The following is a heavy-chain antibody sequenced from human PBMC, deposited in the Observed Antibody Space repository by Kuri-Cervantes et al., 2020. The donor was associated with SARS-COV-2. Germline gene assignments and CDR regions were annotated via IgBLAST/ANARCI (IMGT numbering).Heavy chain of an antibody. CDR2: ISYDGSNK. D-gene: IGHD2-15*01. CDR3: ARPVMVRGVDY. V-gene: IGHV3-30*03. CDR1: GFTFSSYG. J-gene: IGHJ4*02. Sequence: GESLKISCAASGFTFSSYGMHWVRQAPGKGLEWVAVISYDGSNKYYADSVKGRFTISRDNSKNTLYLQMNSLRAEDTAVYYCARPVMVRGVDYWGQGTLVTVSS.